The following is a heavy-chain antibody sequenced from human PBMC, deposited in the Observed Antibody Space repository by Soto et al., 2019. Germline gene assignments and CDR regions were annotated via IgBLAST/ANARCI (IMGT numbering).Heavy chain of an antibody. CDR2: ISGSGGAT. D-gene: IGHD6-19*01. Sequence: HPGGSLRLSCAASGFTFSTCAMSWVRQAPGKGLEWVSSISGSGGATYYTDSVKGRFTISRGNSKNTLYLQMNSLRAEDTAVYYCAKLGGGSGWSLDWGQGTLVTVSS. CDR1: GFTFSTCA. J-gene: IGHJ4*02. V-gene: IGHV3-23*01. CDR3: AKLGGGSGWSLD.